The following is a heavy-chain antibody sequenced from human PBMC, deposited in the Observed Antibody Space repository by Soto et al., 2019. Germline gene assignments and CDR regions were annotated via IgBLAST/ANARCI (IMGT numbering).Heavy chain of an antibody. J-gene: IGHJ4*02. V-gene: IGHV4-30-2*01. CDR3: ARAGGYGDYYFDS. Sequence: QLQLQESGSGLVKPSQTLSLTCAVSGGSISRGGYSWSWIRQPPGKGLEWIGYIYHSGSTYYNPSLNSRVTISVDRSRNQFSLKLSSVTAADTAVYYCARAGGYGDYYFDSWVQGTLVTVSS. CDR1: GGSISRGGYS. CDR2: IYHSGST. D-gene: IGHD4-17*01.